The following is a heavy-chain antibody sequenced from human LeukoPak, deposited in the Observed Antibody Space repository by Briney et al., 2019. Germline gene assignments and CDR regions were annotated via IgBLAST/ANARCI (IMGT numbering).Heavy chain of an antibody. V-gene: IGHV3-48*01. CDR2: ISRTT. Sequence: GGSLRLSCAASGFTFSSYSFNWVRQAPGKGLEWVSYISRTTSYADSVKGRFTISRDNAKSSLSLQMNSLRAEDTAVYYCARDTDYAFDVWGQGTMVTVSS. J-gene: IGHJ3*01. CDR1: GFTFSSYS. CDR3: ARDTDYAFDV.